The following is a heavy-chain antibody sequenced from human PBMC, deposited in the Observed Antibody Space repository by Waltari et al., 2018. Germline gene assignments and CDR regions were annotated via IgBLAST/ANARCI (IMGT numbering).Heavy chain of an antibody. V-gene: IGHV4-30-4*08. D-gene: IGHD2-2*01. Sequence: QVQLQESGPGLVKPSQTLSLTCTVSGGSISSGDYYWSWIRQPPGKGLEWIGYIYYSGGTYYNPSLKSRVTISVDTSKNQFSLKLSSVTAADTAVYYCARLRDIVVVPAARNAFDIWGQGTMVTVSS. CDR2: IYYSGGT. J-gene: IGHJ3*02. CDR1: GGSISSGDYY. CDR3: ARLRDIVVVPAARNAFDI.